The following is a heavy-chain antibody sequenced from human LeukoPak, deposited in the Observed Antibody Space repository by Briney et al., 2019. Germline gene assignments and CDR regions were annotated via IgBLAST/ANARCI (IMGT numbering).Heavy chain of an antibody. CDR3: GIAVADNDAFDI. D-gene: IGHD6-19*01. V-gene: IGHV1-2*02. Sequence: ASVKVSCKASGYTFTGYYMHWVRQAPGQGLEWMGWINPNSGGTNYAQKFQGRVTMTRDTSISTAYMELSRLRSDDTAVYYCGIAVADNDAFDIWGQGTMVTVSS. J-gene: IGHJ3*02. CDR2: INPNSGGT. CDR1: GYTFTGYY.